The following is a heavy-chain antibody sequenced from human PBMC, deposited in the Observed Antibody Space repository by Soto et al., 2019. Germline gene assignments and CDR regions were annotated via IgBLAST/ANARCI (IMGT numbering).Heavy chain of an antibody. V-gene: IGHV2-5*02. CDR3: AHIPNYYQYDWFDP. J-gene: IGHJ5*02. D-gene: IGHD3-16*01. Sequence: QITLKESGPPLVKPTQTLTLTCTFSGLSLTTRGVGVGWIRQPPGKALECLALIYWDDDKRYSPSLQSRLSIAKDTSKNQVVLTMTNVDPVDTATYYCAHIPNYYQYDWFDPWGQGTLVSVSS. CDR2: IYWDDDK. CDR1: GLSLTTRGVG.